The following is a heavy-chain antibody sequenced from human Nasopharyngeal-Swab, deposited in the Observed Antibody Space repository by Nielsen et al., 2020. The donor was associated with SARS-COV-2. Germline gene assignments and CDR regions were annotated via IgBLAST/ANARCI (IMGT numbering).Heavy chain of an antibody. CDR1: GFTISSNY. D-gene: IGHD1-26*01. Sequence: GGSLKISCAASGFTISSNYINWVRQAPGKGPEWVSLIYSGGSTYYADSVKGRFIISRDNSESTVYLQMNSLRAEDTAVYYCARLHSGSYVPVNWYFDLWGRGTLVTVSS. CDR2: IYSGGST. J-gene: IGHJ2*01. V-gene: IGHV3-66*01. CDR3: ARLHSGSYVPVNWYFDL.